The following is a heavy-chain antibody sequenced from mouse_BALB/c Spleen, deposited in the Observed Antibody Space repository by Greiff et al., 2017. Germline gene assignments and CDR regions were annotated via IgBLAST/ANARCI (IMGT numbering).Heavy chain of an antibody. Sequence: QVQLKQSGPGLVAPSQSLSITCTVSGFSLTSYGVHWVRQPPGKGLEWLGVIWAGGSTNYNSALMSRLSISKDNSKSQVFLKMNSLQTDDTAMYYCARDLGLLRSHYAMDYWGQGTSVTVSS. CDR2: IWAGGST. D-gene: IGHD1-1*01. V-gene: IGHV2-9*02. CDR3: ARDLGLLRSHYAMDY. J-gene: IGHJ4*01. CDR1: GFSLTSYG.